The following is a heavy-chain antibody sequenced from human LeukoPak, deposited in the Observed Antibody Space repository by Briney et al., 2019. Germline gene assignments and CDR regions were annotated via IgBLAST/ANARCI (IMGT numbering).Heavy chain of an antibody. J-gene: IGHJ3*02. CDR3: ARFIASPGPDAFDI. CDR2: IKQDGIET. Sequence: GGSLRLSCAASGFNSGNYWMSWVRQAPGQRLEWLANIKQDGIETYYLDSVRGRFTISRDSARNSVYLQMNSLRADETAVYFCARFIASPGPDAFDIWGQGTLVTVSS. V-gene: IGHV3-7*01. D-gene: IGHD6-13*01. CDR1: GFNSGNYW.